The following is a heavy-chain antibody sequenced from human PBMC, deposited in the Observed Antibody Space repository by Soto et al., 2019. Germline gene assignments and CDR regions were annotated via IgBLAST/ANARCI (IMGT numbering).Heavy chain of an antibody. CDR2: IYYSGST. CDR3: ARHQNSWGYYYYGMDV. V-gene: IGHV4-39*01. D-gene: IGHD6-13*01. Sequence: QLQLQESGPGLVKPSETLSLTCTVSGGSISSSSYYWGWIRQPPGKGLEWIGSIYYSGSTYYNPSLKSRVTISVDTSKNQFSLKLSSVTAADTAVYYCARHQNSWGYYYYGMDVWGQGTTVTVSS. J-gene: IGHJ6*02. CDR1: GGSISSSSYY.